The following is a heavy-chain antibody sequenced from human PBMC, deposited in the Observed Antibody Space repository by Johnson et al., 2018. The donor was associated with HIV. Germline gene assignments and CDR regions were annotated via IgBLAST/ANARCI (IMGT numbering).Heavy chain of an antibody. CDR1: GFIFSNAW. CDR2: IKNKADGGTT. D-gene: IGHD3-10*01. Sequence: VQLVESGGGLVKPGGSLRLSCAASGFIFSNAWMSWVRQAPGKGLEWAGHIKNKADGGTTDYAALVKGRFTISRDDSKNTLYLQMNSLKTEDTAVYYCTTWISWYGAITFDSWGQGTMVTVSS. V-gene: IGHV3-15*01. CDR3: TTWISWYGAITFDS. J-gene: IGHJ3*02.